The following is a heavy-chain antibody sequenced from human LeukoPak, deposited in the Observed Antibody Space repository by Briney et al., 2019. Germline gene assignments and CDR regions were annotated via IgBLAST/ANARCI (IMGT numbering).Heavy chain of an antibody. CDR3: ARAGTGGEQWPRYYYYYMDV. CDR1: GFTFSSYS. V-gene: IGHV3-20*04. CDR2: INWNGGST. D-gene: IGHD6-19*01. Sequence: PGGSLRLSCAASGFTFSSYSMNWVRQAPGKGLEWVSGINWNGGSTGYADSVKGRFTISRDNAKNSLYLQMNSLRAEDTALYYCARAGTGGEQWPRYYYYYMDVWGKGTTVTVSS. J-gene: IGHJ6*03.